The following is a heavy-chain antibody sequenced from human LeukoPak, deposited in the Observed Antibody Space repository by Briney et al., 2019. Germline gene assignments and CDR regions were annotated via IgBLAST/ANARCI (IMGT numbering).Heavy chain of an antibody. CDR3: ARGRSGELTWAFTLDS. CDR2: INPNSGGT. J-gene: IGHJ4*02. CDR1: GYTFTGYY. Sequence: ASVKVSCKASGYTFTGYYMHWGRQAPGQGLEWMGWINPNSGGTKYAQKFQGRVTMTRDMSISTAYMELSRLRSDDTAVYYCARGRSGELTWAFTLDSWGQGTLVTVSS. D-gene: IGHD3-10*01. V-gene: IGHV1-2*02.